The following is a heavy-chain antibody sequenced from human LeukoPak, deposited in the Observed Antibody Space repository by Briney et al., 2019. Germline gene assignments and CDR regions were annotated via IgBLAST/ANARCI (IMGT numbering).Heavy chain of an antibody. D-gene: IGHD1-26*01. CDR2: ISYDGGNT. CDR3: AREWAGLFDY. V-gene: IGHV3-30*03. J-gene: IGHJ4*02. CDR1: GFTFSSYG. Sequence: GGSLRLSCAASGFTFSSYGMHWVRQAPGKGLEWMAVISYDGGNTYYSDSVKGRFTISRDNAKNSLYVQMNSLRDEDTAVYYCAREWAGLFDYWGQGTLVTVSS.